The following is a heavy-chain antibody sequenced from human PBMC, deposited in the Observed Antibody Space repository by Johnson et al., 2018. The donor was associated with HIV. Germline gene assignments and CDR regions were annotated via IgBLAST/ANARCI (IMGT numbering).Heavy chain of an antibody. J-gene: IGHJ3*02. CDR1: GFTFSNYG. Sequence: QVQLVESGGGVVQPGRSLRLSCAASGFTFSNYGMHWVRQAPGKGLEWVAVIWYDGSKEYYADSVKGRFTISRDNSKNTLYLQMNSLRDEDTAVYYCARERQAVVAFDIWGQGTMVTVSS. CDR3: ARERQAVVAFDI. D-gene: IGHD2-21*01. CDR2: IWYDGSKE. V-gene: IGHV3-33*01.